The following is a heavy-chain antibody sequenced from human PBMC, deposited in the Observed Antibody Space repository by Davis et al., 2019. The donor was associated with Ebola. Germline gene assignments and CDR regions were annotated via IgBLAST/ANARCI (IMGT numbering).Heavy chain of an antibody. CDR2: IYYSGST. V-gene: IGHV4-61*01. D-gene: IGHD6-19*01. CDR3: AREGGGWYHRLDY. CDR1: GGSVNSGSYY. J-gene: IGHJ4*02. Sequence: SETLSLTCTVSGGSVNSGSYYWSWIRQPPGKGLEWIGYIYYSGSTNYNPSLKSRVTISVDTSKNQFSLKLRSLTAADTAVYYCAREGGGWYHRLDYWGQGTPVTVSS.